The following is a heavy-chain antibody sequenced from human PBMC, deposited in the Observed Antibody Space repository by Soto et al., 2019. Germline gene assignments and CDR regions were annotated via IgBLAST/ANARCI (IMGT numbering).Heavy chain of an antibody. V-gene: IGHV4-4*07. Sequence: PSETLSLTCTVSGGSISSFYWSWIRRPAGKGLEWIGRIYSGGRNNYSPSLKSRVTMSVDTSKNQFSLRLSSVTAADTAMYYCARGSSRWDYWGQGTLVTVSS. J-gene: IGHJ4*02. CDR1: GGSISSFY. D-gene: IGHD6-13*01. CDR3: ARGSSRWDY. CDR2: IYSGGRN.